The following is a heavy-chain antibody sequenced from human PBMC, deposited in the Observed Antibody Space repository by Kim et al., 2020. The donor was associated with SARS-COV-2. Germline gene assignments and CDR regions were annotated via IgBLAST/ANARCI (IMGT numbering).Heavy chain of an antibody. J-gene: IGHJ4*02. CDR1: GDSVSSNSAA. D-gene: IGHD2-15*01. V-gene: IGHV6-1*01. Sequence: SQTLSLTCAISGDSVSSNSAAWNWIRQSPSRGLEWLGRTYYRSKWYNDYAVSVKSRITINPDTSKNQFSLQLNSVTPEDTAVYYCARGNGCWGGGSCYSNLYFDYWGQGTLVTVSS. CDR3: ARGNGCWGGGSCYSNLYFDY. CDR2: TYYRSKWYN.